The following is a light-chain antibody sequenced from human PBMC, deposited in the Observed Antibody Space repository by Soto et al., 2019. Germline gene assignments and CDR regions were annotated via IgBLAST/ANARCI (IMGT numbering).Light chain of an antibody. CDR1: QSIRNY. V-gene: IGKV1-39*01. Sequence: DIQMTQSPSSLSASVGDRVTITCRASQSIRNYVNWYQQKPGKAPKFLIYVASTLQIGVPSRFSGSGSGTDFTLTISSLQPEDFATYSCHQSYSSPYTVGPGTKLEIK. CDR2: VAS. J-gene: IGKJ2*01. CDR3: HQSYSSPYT.